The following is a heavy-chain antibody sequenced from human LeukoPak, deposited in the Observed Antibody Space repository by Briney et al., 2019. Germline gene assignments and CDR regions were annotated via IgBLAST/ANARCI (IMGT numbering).Heavy chain of an antibody. CDR1: GFTFTISA. Sequence: SVTVSCKSSGFTFTISAMQWVRQARGQRLEWIGWIVVGSGNTNYAQKFQERVTITRDMSTSTAYMELSSLRSEDTAVYYCAAVQMVYARGAWNWGQGTLVTVSS. D-gene: IGHD2-8*01. CDR2: IVVGSGNT. J-gene: IGHJ4*02. CDR3: AAVQMVYARGAWN. V-gene: IGHV1-58*02.